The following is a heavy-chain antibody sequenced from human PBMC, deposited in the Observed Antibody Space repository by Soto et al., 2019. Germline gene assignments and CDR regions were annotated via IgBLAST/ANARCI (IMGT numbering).Heavy chain of an antibody. J-gene: IGHJ6*02. Sequence: QVQLVESGGGVVQPGRSLRLSCVASGYTFSNYGIHWVRQAPGKGLEWVAVISYDGSNKYYADSAKGRFTISRDNSKNTLYLQMNSLRVEVTAIYYCAKWAHNAMDVWGQGTTVTVSS. CDR3: AKWAHNAMDV. D-gene: IGHD1-26*01. CDR1: GYTFSNYG. CDR2: ISYDGSNK. V-gene: IGHV3-30*18.